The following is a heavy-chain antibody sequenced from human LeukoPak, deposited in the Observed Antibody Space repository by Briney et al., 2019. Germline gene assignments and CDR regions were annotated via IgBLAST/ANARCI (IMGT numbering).Heavy chain of an antibody. CDR2: IYYSRSP. V-gene: IGHV4-39*01. Sequence: SETLCLTCTVSGGSISNNNYYWAWIRQPPGKGRECIGSIYYSRSPYYNPSLKSRVTISVDTSKNQFSLRLSSVTAADTAVYYCATWRTAKTGFDYWGQGTLVTVSS. CDR1: GGSISNNNYY. CDR3: ATWRTAKTGFDY. J-gene: IGHJ4*02. D-gene: IGHD1-1*01.